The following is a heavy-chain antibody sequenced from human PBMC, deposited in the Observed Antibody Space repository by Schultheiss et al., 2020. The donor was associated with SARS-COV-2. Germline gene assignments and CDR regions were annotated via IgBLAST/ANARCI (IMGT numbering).Heavy chain of an antibody. CDR3: AATTGYYTNVDF. V-gene: IGHV3-11*06. D-gene: IGHD3/OR15-3a*01. CDR2: ISGSGDYT. Sequence: GGSLRLSCAASGFTVSSNYMTWIRQTPGKGLEWVSYISGSGDYTNYADSVKGRFTISRDNAKNSLYLQMSSLRADDTALYYCAATTGYYTNVDFWGLGTLVTVSS. CDR1: GFTVSSNY. J-gene: IGHJ4*02.